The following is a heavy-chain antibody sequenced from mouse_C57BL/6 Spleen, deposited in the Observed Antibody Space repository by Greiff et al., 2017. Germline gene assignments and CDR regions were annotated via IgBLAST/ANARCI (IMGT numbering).Heavy chain of an antibody. CDR3: AISVAYYFDY. CDR1: GYTFTSYW. CDR2: IDPSDSYT. D-gene: IGHD1-1*02. Sequence: QVQLQQPGAELVRPGTSVKLSCKASGYTFTSYWMHWVKQRPGKGLEWIGVIDPSDSYTNYNQKFKGKATLTVDTSSCTPSMQLRSLTSGDSAVYDCAISVAYYFDYWGQGTTLTVSS. J-gene: IGHJ2*01. V-gene: IGHV1-59*01.